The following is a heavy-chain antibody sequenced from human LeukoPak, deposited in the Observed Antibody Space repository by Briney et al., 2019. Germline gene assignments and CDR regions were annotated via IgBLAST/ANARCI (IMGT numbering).Heavy chain of an antibody. CDR2: IKQDGSEK. CDR3: ARVDCTNGVSHGFDY. V-gene: IGHV3-7*01. Sequence: GGSLRLSCAASGFTFSSYWMTWVRQAPGKGLEWVANIKQDGSEKYYVDSVKGRFTISRDNAKNSLYLQMNSLRAEDTAVYYCARVDCTNGVSHGFDYWGQGTLVTVSS. D-gene: IGHD2-8*01. CDR1: GFTFSSYW. J-gene: IGHJ4*02.